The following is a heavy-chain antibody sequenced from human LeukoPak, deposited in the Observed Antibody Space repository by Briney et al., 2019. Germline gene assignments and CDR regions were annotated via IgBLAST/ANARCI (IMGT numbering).Heavy chain of an antibody. Sequence: GASVKVSCKASGYSFFVYGISWVRQAPGQGLEWMGWISTYNGNTNYAQKFQGRVTMTTDTSTSTASLELRSLKSDDTAVYYCAGPIFGTHYYMDVWGKGTTVTVSS. D-gene: IGHD3-3*01. J-gene: IGHJ6*03. CDR2: ISTYNGNT. CDR3: AGPIFGTHYYMDV. V-gene: IGHV1-18*01. CDR1: GYSFFVYG.